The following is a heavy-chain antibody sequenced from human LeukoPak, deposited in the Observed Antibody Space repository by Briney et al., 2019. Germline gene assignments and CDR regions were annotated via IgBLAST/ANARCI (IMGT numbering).Heavy chain of an antibody. Sequence: SETLSLTCTVSGGSISSGGYYWSWIRQHPGKGLEWIGYIYYSASTYYNPSLKSRVTISVDTSKNQFSLKLSSVTAADTAVYYCASSRYNWNDYWGQGTLVTVSS. CDR1: GGSISSGGYY. V-gene: IGHV4-31*03. CDR3: ASSRYNWNDY. D-gene: IGHD1-20*01. J-gene: IGHJ4*02. CDR2: IYYSAST.